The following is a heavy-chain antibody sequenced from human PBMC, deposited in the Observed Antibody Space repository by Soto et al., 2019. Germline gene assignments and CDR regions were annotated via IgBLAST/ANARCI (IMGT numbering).Heavy chain of an antibody. J-gene: IGHJ4*02. CDR3: AGSVGGGFDY. V-gene: IGHV3-66*01. CDR1: GFTVSSNY. CDR2: VYIGGNT. Sequence: EVQLVESGGGLVQPGGSLRLSCAASGFTVSSNYMSWVRQAPGTGLEWVSVVYIGGNTYYAESVEDRFTISRDNFQNMLYLQMSRLRAEDTAVFYCAGSVGGGFDYWGQGTLVTVSS. D-gene: IGHD3-16*01.